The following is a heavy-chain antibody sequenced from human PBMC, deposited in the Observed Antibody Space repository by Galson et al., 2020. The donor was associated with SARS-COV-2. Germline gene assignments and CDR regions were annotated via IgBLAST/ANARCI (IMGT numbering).Heavy chain of an antibody. CDR2: IDPSDSYT. J-gene: IGHJ4*02. V-gene: IGHV5-10-1*01. D-gene: IGHD6-13*01. CDR3: TTFAPGIAAAGE. CDR1: GYSFTNYW. Sequence: HGESLKISCKGSGYSFTNYWISWVRQLPGKCLEWMGRIDPSDSYTNYSPSFQGPITISAYKSISTAYLQWSSLKSSDTAMYYCTTFAPGIAAAGEWGQGTLVTVSS.